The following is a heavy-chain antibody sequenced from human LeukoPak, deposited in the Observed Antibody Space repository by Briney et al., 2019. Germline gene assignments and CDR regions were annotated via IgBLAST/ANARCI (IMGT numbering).Heavy chain of an antibody. J-gene: IGHJ6*02. V-gene: IGHV1-46*01. Sequence: ASVKVSCKASGYTFTSYYMHWVRQAPGQGLEWMGIINPSGGSTSYAQKFQGRVTMTRDTSTSTVYMELSSLRSEDTAVYYCARDCTNGVCYGHYGMDVWGQGTTVTVSS. CDR1: GYTFTSYY. D-gene: IGHD2-8*01. CDR3: ARDCTNGVCYGHYGMDV. CDR2: INPSGGST.